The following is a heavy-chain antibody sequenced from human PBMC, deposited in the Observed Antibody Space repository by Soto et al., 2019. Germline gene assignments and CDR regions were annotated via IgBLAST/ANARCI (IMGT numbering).Heavy chain of an antibody. D-gene: IGHD5-18*01. J-gene: IGHJ4*02. CDR3: ASGLGGYSYGIFDY. CDR1: GGSISSGGYS. V-gene: IGHV4-30-2*01. CDR2: IYHSGST. Sequence: SETLSLTCAVPGGSISSGGYSWSWMRQPPGKGLEWIGYIYHSGSTYYNPSLKSRVTISVDRSKNQFSLKLSSVTAADTAVYYCASGLGGYSYGIFDYWGQGTLVTVSS.